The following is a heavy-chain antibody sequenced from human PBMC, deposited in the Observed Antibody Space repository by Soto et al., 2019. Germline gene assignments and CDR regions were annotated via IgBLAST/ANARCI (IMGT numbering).Heavy chain of an antibody. V-gene: IGHV1-2*02. CDR3: ATDWGPMGSSDFDY. J-gene: IGHJ4*02. CDR2: INPNRGGT. D-gene: IGHD3-16*01. CDR1: GYTFTGYY. Sequence: ASVKVSCKASGYTFTGYYMHWVRQAPGQGLEWMGWINPNRGGTNYAQKFQGRVTMTRDTSISTAYMELSRLRSDDTAVYYCATDWGPMGSSDFDYWGQGTLVTVSS.